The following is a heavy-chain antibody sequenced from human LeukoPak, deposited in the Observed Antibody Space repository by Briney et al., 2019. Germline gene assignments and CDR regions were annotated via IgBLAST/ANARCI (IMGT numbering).Heavy chain of an antibody. CDR2: IIPILGIA. D-gene: IGHD1-26*01. J-gene: IGHJ5*02. V-gene: IGHV1-69*04. CDR1: GGTFSSYA. CDR3: ARENHEWELQVSWFDP. Sequence: ASVKVSCKASGGTFSSYAISWVRQAPGQGLEWMGRIIPILGIANYAQKFQGRVTITADKSTSTAYMELSSPRSEDTAVYYCARENHEWELQVSWFDPWGQGTLVTVSS.